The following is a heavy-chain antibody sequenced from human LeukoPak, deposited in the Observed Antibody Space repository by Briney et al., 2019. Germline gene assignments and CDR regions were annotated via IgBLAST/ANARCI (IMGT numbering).Heavy chain of an antibody. D-gene: IGHD3-16*02. J-gene: IGHJ4*02. CDR1: GDSVNTRRYY. Sequence: SETLSLTCPVSGDSVNTRRYYWGWIRQPPGKGLEWIGSIYHSGSTYYEPSLRSRVAISIDTSRNQFSLNLTSVTAADTAVYFCARRDIVKGGFDYWGQGTLVTVSS. V-gene: IGHV4-39*01. CDR2: IYHSGST. CDR3: ARRDIVKGGFDY.